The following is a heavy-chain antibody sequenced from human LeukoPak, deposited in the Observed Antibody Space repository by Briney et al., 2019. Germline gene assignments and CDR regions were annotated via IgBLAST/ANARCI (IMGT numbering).Heavy chain of an antibody. V-gene: IGHV3-66*04. CDR3: ARQARSYYYDSSGYYSFDS. Sequence: GGSLRLSCAASEFSVGSNYMTWVRQAPGKGLEWVSLIYSGGSTYYADSVKGRFTISRDNSKNTLYLQMNSLRAEDTAVYYCARQARSYYYDSSGYYSFDSWGQGTLVTVSS. J-gene: IGHJ4*02. D-gene: IGHD3-22*01. CDR1: EFSVGSNY. CDR2: IYSGGST.